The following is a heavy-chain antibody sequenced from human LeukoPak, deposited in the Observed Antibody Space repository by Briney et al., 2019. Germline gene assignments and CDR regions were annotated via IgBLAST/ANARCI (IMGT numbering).Heavy chain of an antibody. V-gene: IGHV4-59*01. CDR1: GGSISSYY. CDR3: AREYSSSAGRYYYYMDV. CDR2: IYYSGST. Sequence: SETLSLTCTVSGGSISSYYWSWIRQPPGKGLEWIGYIYYSGSTNYNPSLKSRVTISVDTSKNQFSLKLSSVTAAGTAVYYCAREYSSSAGRYYYYMDVWGKGTTVTVSS. D-gene: IGHD6-6*01. J-gene: IGHJ6*03.